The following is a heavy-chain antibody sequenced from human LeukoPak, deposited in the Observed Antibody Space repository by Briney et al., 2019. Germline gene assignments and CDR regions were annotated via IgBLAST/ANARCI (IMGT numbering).Heavy chain of an antibody. CDR2: ISSNGGST. V-gene: IGHV3-64*01. D-gene: IGHD6-13*01. J-gene: IGHJ4*02. CDR1: GFTFSSYA. Sequence: PGGSLRLSCAASGFTFSSYAMHWVRQAPGKGLEYVSAISSNGGSTYYANSVKGRFTISRDNSKNTLYLQMGSLRAEDMAVYYCARGAKPTRSSWYDLEYWGQGTLVTVSS. CDR3: ARGAKPTRSSWYDLEY.